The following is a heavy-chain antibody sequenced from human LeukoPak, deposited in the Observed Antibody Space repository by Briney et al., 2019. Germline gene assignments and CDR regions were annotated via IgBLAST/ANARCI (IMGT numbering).Heavy chain of an antibody. Sequence: GGSLRLSCAASGFTFSDYYMSWIRQAPGKGLEWVSYISNSGSTRHYADSVKGRFTISRDNAKNSLYLQMNSLRAEDTSVYFCARLSRDYGDYEDYWGQGNLVTVSS. J-gene: IGHJ4*02. CDR3: ARLSRDYGDYEDY. CDR1: GFTFSDYY. D-gene: IGHD4-17*01. V-gene: IGHV3-11*04. CDR2: ISNSGSTR.